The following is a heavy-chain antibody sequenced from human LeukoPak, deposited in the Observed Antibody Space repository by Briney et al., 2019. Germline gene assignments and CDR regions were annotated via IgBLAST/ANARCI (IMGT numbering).Heavy chain of an antibody. V-gene: IGHV3-66*01. D-gene: IGHD1-26*01. CDR1: GFTVTNDY. J-gene: IGHJ4*02. CDR2: IYSGGST. Sequence: GGSLTLSCAVSGFTVTNDYMNWVRQAPGKGLEWVSIIYSGGSTYYADSVKGRFTISRDNTKDTVYLQMNTLRAEDTAMFYCVNLHYPSEYWGQGTLVTVSS. CDR3: VNLHYPSEY.